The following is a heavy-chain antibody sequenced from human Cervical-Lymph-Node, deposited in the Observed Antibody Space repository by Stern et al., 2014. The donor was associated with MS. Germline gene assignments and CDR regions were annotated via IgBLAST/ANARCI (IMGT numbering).Heavy chain of an antibody. CDR3: AREISLKYFAMDV. Sequence: QVQLVQSGAEMKRPGSSVKVSCKASGGTFSSYAISWVRQAPGQGLEWMGGLGTSFATPSYAQKCHGRVTITADESMGTAYMELSRLRSEYTAVYYCAREISLKYFAMDVLGQGTTVTVSS. CDR2: LGTSFATP. J-gene: IGHJ6*02. CDR1: GGTFSSYA. V-gene: IGHV1-69*12.